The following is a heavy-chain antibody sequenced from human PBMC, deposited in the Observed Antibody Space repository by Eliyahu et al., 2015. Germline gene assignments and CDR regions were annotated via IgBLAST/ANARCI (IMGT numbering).Heavy chain of an antibody. Sequence: EVKKPGSSVRVSCKASGGSFSSYTIDWVRQAPGQGLEWMGGIIPIFGTANYAQKFQARVTISADESTSTAYMEVSSLRAEDTAVYYCARGPETQSAYYYNYWGQGTLVTVSS. D-gene: IGHD3-22*01. CDR1: GGSFSSYT. J-gene: IGHJ4*02. CDR2: IIPIFGTA. V-gene: IGHV1-69*01. CDR3: ARGPETQSAYYYNY.